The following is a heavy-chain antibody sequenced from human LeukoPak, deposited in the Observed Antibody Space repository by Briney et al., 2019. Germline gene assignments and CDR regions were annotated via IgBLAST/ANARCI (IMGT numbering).Heavy chain of an antibody. D-gene: IGHD2-15*01. CDR2: ISGSGGST. J-gene: IGHJ4*02. Sequence: GGSLRLSCAAAGFTFSSYAMSWVRQAPGKGLEWVSAISGSGGSTNYADSVKGRFTISRDNSKNTLYLQMNSLRAEDTAVYYCAKGDIVYYDYYFDYWGQGTLVTVSS. CDR1: GFTFSSYA. CDR3: AKGDIVYYDYYFDY. V-gene: IGHV3-23*01.